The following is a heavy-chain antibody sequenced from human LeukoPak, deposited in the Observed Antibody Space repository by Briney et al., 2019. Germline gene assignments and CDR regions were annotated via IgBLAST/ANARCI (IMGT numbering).Heavy chain of an antibody. D-gene: IGHD3-3*01. CDR2: INPNSGGT. CDR3: ARDLSYDFWSGHMDV. V-gene: IGHV1-2*02. CDR1: GYTFTGCY. J-gene: IGHJ6*03. Sequence: ASVKVSCKASGYTFTGCYMHWVRQAPGQGLEWMGWINPNSGGTNYAQKFQGRVTMTRDTSISTAYMELSRLRSDDTAVYYCARDLSYDFWSGHMDVWGKGTTVTVSS.